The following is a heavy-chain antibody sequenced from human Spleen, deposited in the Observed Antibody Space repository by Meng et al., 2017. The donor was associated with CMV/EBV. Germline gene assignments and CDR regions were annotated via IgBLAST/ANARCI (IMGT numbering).Heavy chain of an antibody. V-gene: IGHV3-7*01. J-gene: IGHJ3*02. CDR3: ARGGSYYDSDDAVDI. CDR2: IKQDGSER. D-gene: IGHD3-22*01. CDR1: GFTFSTYW. Sequence: GESLKISCAAPGFTFSTYWMNWVRQAPGKGLEWVANIKQDGSERYYVDSVKGRFTISRDNARNLLYLQMSSLRADDTAVYFCARGGSYYDSDDAVDIWGQGTMVTVSS.